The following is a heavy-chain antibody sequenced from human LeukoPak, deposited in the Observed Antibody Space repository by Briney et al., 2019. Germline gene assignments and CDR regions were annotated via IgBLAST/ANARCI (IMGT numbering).Heavy chain of an antibody. D-gene: IGHD2-15*01. CDR1: GGSFSGYY. CDR2: INHSGST. CDR3: GGGGYCSGGSCYRGLGWFDP. Sequence: PSETLALTCAVYGGSFSGYYWSWIRQPPGKGLEWIGEINHSGSTNYNPSLKSRVTISVDTSKNQFSLKLSSVTDADTAVYYCGGGGYCSGGSCYRGLGWFDPWGQGTLVTVSS. J-gene: IGHJ5*02. V-gene: IGHV4-34*01.